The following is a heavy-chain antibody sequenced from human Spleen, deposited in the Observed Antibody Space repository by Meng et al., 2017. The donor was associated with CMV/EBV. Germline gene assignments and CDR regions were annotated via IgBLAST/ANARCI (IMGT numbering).Heavy chain of an antibody. V-gene: IGHV1-2*02. CDR1: GYTFTGNY. D-gene: IGHD3-3*01. Sequence: ASVKVSCKASGYTFTGNYLHWIRQAPGQGLQWMGWISPHSGGTNYAQKFQGRVTMTRDTSITTAYMELRSLTSDDTDVYYCAREPGGTGSFWSGYSAQWRDPWGQGTLVTVSS. J-gene: IGHJ5*02. CDR2: ISPHSGGT. CDR3: AREPGGTGSFWSGYSAQWRDP.